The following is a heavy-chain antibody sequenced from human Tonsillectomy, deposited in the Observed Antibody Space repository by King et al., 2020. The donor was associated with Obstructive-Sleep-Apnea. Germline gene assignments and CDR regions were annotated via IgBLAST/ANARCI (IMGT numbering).Heavy chain of an antibody. CDR3: ASSPGYFDWLSYFDY. CDR2: IYYSGST. J-gene: IGHJ4*02. V-gene: IGHV4-31*03. Sequence: QLQESGPGLVKPSQTLSLTCTVSGGSISSGGYCWSWIRQHPGKGLEWIGYIYYSGSTYYNPSLKSRVTISVDTSKNQFSLKLSSVTAADTAVYYCASSPGYFDWLSYFDYWGQGTLVTVSS. D-gene: IGHD3-9*01. CDR1: GGSISSGGYC.